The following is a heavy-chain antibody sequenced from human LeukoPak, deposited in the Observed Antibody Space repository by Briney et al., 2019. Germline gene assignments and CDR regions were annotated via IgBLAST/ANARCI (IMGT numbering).Heavy chain of an antibody. Sequence: GGSLRLSCAASGFTFSSYAMNWVRQTPGKGLEWLSDITGDAGTTSYADSVKGRFTISRDNSRNTLYLQMNSLRAEDTAIYYCARDGDIAVATAPYYFDYWGQGILVTVSS. D-gene: IGHD6-19*01. V-gene: IGHV3-23*01. CDR1: GFTFSSYA. J-gene: IGHJ4*02. CDR2: ITGDAGTT. CDR3: ARDGDIAVATAPYYFDY.